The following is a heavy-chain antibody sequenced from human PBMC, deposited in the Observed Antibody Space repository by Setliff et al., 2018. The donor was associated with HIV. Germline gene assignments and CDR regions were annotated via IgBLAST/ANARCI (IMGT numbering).Heavy chain of an antibody. D-gene: IGHD2-21*01. CDR3: TASGDADCGTSACTNWFDP. Sequence: GGSLRLSCAASGFTFSGSAIHWVRQASGKGLEWVGRIKTKPNSYATALGASVMGGFAISRDDSKNTAYLLMNSLKTEDTAVYYCTASGDADCGTSACTNWFDPWGQGTLVTVSS. CDR2: IKTKPNSYAT. V-gene: IGHV3-73*01. J-gene: IGHJ5*02. CDR1: GFTFSGSA.